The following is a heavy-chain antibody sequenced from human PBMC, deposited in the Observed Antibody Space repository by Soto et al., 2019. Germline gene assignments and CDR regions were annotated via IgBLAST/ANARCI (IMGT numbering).Heavy chain of an antibody. CDR1: GFTFRTYD. CDR2: ISSDGRKE. V-gene: IGHV3-30*03. D-gene: IGHD2-8*01. CDR3: ARDNGGY. Sequence: QEQRVESGGGVVQPGRSLRLSCAASGFTFRTYDMHWVRQAPGKGLEWVAVISSDGRKEFYVDSVKGRFTISRDNSKNTLYLQMNSPRTDDTAIYYCARDNGGYWGQGTLVTVSS. J-gene: IGHJ4*02.